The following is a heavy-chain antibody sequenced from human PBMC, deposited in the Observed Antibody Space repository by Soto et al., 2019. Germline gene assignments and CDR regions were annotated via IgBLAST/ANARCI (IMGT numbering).Heavy chain of an antibody. CDR3: AREPRYCRGGSCSITGDAYDI. V-gene: IGHV3-66*01. CDR2: ISNRGDT. J-gene: IGHJ3*02. CDR1: GFIVSNTY. Sequence: EVQLVESGGGLVQPGGSLRLSCTASGFIVSNTYVNWVRQAPGKGLEWVSVISNRGDTHYADSVRGRFSLSRDISDNTLHLQMNNLRVEDTAFYYRAREPRYCRGGSCSITGDAYDIWGQGTMVTVSS. D-gene: IGHD2-15*01.